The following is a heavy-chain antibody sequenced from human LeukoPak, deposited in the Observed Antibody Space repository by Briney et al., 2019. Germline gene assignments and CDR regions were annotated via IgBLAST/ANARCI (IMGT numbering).Heavy chain of an antibody. CDR1: GFAFSSYA. Sequence: GGSLRLSCAASGFAFSSYAMSWVRQAPGKGLEWVSAISGSGGSTYYADSVKGRFTISRDNSKNTLYLQMNSLRAEDTAVYYCAKTLVVTMVRGVTDYWGQGTLVTVSS. J-gene: IGHJ4*02. CDR3: AKTLVVTMVRGVTDY. D-gene: IGHD3-10*01. CDR2: ISGSGGST. V-gene: IGHV3-23*01.